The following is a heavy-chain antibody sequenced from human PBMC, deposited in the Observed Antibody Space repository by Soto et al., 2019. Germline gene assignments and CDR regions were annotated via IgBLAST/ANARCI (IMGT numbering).Heavy chain of an antibody. J-gene: IGHJ4*02. CDR1: GFTFTSYA. CDR2: ISGGGGGT. CDR3: VRGDGDYYDGNGYLGRH. V-gene: IGHV3-23*01. D-gene: IGHD3-22*01. Sequence: GGSLRLSCEASGFTFTSYAMSWVRQAPGKGLEWVSGISGGGGGTYYADSMKGRFTISRDNAKNTLKLQMKRLRDEEKKEYYCVRGDGDYYDGNGYLGRHWGQGTLVTVSS.